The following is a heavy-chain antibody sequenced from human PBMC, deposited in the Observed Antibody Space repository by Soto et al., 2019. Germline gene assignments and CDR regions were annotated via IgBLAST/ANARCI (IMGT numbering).Heavy chain of an antibody. D-gene: IGHD3-16*01. Sequence: QITLKESGPALVKPTQTLTLTCTFSGFSLSTSGVGVGWIRQPPGEALEWLALIYWDDYKHFSPSLESRLTLTNATSNTQVVLNMTNMDPVDTATYSCVHKGGGDRILDYWGQGTLVTVSS. CDR1: GFSLSTSGVG. V-gene: IGHV2-5*02. J-gene: IGHJ4*02. CDR3: VHKGGGDRILDY. CDR2: IYWDDYK.